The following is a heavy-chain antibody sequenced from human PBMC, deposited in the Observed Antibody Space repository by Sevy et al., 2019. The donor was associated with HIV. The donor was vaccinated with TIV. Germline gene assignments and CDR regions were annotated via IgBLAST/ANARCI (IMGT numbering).Heavy chain of an antibody. J-gene: IGHJ6*02. CDR2: ISGKGGST. D-gene: IGHD2-2*01. CDR3: AKTINSGGGVVPAANYYYYGMDV. V-gene: IGHV3-23*01. CDR1: GFTVSSTY. Sequence: GGSLRLSCAASGFTVSSTYMGWVRQAPGKGLEWVSAISGKGGSTHYADSVEGRFTISRDNSKNTLYLQMNSLRAEDTAVYYCAKTINSGGGVVPAANYYYYGMDVWGQGTTVTVSS.